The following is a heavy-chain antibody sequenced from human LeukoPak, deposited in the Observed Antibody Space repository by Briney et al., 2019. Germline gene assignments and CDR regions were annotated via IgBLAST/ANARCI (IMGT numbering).Heavy chain of an antibody. CDR3: ARDLDYCSGGSCYTRYFDY. J-gene: IGHJ4*02. Sequence: PGGSLRLSCAASGFTFSSYWMSWVRQAPGKGLEWVANIKQDGSEKYYVDSVKGRFTISRDNAKNSLYLQMNSLRAEDTAVYYCARDLDYCSGGSCYTRYFDYWGQGTLVTVSS. CDR2: IKQDGSEK. D-gene: IGHD2-15*01. CDR1: GFTFSSYW. V-gene: IGHV3-7*01.